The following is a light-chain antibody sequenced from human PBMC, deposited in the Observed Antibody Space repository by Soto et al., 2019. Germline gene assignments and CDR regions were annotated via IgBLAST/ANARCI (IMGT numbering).Light chain of an antibody. Sequence: EIVLTQSPGTLSLSPGERATLSCRASQRISSNSLAWYQQKPGQAPRLLIYDASNRATGIPDRFSGSGSGTDFTLTIGRLEPEDFAVYYCQQRGGSPPTWTFGQGTKVEIK. CDR1: QRISSNS. CDR3: QQRGGSPPTWT. V-gene: IGKV3-20*01. CDR2: DAS. J-gene: IGKJ1*01.